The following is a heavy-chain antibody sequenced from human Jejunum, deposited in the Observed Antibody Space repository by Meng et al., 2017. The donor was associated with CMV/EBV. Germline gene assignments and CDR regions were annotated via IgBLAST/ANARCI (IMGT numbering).Heavy chain of an antibody. D-gene: IGHD3-22*01. CDR1: TFRSYA. J-gene: IGHJ4*02. Sequence: TFRSYAISWVRQAPGQGLEWMGKIIPIFGTPIYAQNFQGRVAITMDGSTSTAYMELSSLKSDDTAVYYCARGIRTYYFDSSGYPEEWGQGTLVTVSS. CDR2: IIPIFGTP. CDR3: ARGIRTYYFDSSGYPEE. V-gene: IGHV1-69*05.